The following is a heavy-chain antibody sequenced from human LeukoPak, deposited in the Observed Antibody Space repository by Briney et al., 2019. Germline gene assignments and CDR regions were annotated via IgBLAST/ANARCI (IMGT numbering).Heavy chain of an antibody. D-gene: IGHD1-26*01. CDR2: IRYDGSNK. Sequence: GGSLRLSCAASGFTLSSYGMHWVRQAPGKGLEWVAFIRYDGSNKYYADSVKGRFTISRDNSKNTLYLQMNSLRAEDTAVYYCARVGIVGTIGDYWGQGTLITVSS. CDR1: GFTLSSYG. J-gene: IGHJ4*02. V-gene: IGHV3-30*02. CDR3: ARVGIVGTIGDY.